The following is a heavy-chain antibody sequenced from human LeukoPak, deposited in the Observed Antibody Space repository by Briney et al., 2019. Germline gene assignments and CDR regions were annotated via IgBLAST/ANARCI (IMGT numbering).Heavy chain of an antibody. V-gene: IGHV4-39*07. CDR1: GGSISTSSYY. J-gene: IGHJ2*01. D-gene: IGHD5-18*01. CDR2: IYYSGST. CDR3: ATIRDTALRYWYFDL. Sequence: PSETLSLTCTVSGGSISTSSYYWGWIRQPPGRGLEWIGSIYYSGSTFYNPSLRGRVTISVDTSKNQFSLKLSSVTAADTAVYYCATIRDTALRYWYFDLWGRGTLVTVSS.